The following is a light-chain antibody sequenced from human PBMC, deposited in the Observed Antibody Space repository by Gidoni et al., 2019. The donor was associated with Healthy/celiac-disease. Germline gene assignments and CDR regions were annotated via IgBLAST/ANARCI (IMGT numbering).Light chain of an antibody. CDR2: DAS. V-gene: IGKV3-11*01. Sequence: EIELTQSPATLSLSPGERATPSCRASQSVSSYLAWYQQKPGQAPRLLIYDASNRATGIPARFSGSGSGTDFTLTISSLEPEDFAVYYCQQRSNWLTFGGGTKVEIK. CDR1: QSVSSY. J-gene: IGKJ4*01. CDR3: QQRSNWLT.